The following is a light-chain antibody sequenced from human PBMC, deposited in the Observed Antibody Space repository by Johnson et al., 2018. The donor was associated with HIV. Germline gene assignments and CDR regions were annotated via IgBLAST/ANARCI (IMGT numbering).Light chain of an antibody. J-gene: IGLJ1*01. CDR3: GTWDSSLSGYV. V-gene: IGLV1-51*01. CDR1: RSNIGDNF. CDR2: DNS. Sequence: QSALTQPPSVSAAPGQKVTISCSGNRSNIGDNFVSWYQHLPGTAPKLLVYDNSKRPSGIPDRFSATKSGTSATLGITGLQTGDEADYYCGTWDSSLSGYVFVTVTKVTVL.